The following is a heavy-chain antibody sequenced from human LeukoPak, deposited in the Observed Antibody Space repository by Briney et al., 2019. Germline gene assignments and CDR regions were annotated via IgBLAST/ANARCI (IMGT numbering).Heavy chain of an antibody. D-gene: IGHD3-16*02. CDR1: GGSISSYY. V-gene: IGHV4-59*01. J-gene: IGHJ6*03. Sequence: PSETLSLTCTVSGGSISSYYWSWIRQPPGKGLEWIGYIYYSGSTNYNPSLKSRVTISVDTSKNQFSLKLSSVTAADTAVYYCARGNYDHVWGSYPSYYYYMDVWGKGTTVTVSS. CDR3: ARGNYDHVWGSYPSYYYYMDV. CDR2: IYYSGST.